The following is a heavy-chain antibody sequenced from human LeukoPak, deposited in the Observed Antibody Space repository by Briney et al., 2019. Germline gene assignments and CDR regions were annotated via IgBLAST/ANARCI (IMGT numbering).Heavy chain of an antibody. CDR3: ARVIVAGGSPWFDP. D-gene: IGHD6-19*01. Sequence: PSETLSLTCTVSGGSISSSSYYWGWIRQPPGKGLGWIGSIYYSGSTYYNPSLKSRVTISVDTSKNQFSLKLSSVTAADTAVYYCARVIVAGGSPWFDPWGQGTLVTVSS. V-gene: IGHV4-39*07. CDR2: IYYSGST. J-gene: IGHJ5*02. CDR1: GGSISSSSYY.